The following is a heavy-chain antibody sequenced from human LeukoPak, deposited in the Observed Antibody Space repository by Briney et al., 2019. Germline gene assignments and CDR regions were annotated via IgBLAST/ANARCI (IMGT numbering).Heavy chain of an antibody. V-gene: IGHV4-39*01. CDR1: GGSISSSSYY. Sequence: SETLSLTCTVSGGSISSSSYYWGWIRQPPGKGLEWIGSIYYSGSTYYNPSLKSRVTISVDTSKNQFSLKLSSVTAADTAVYYCARRSYDLGYCSGGSCYSTDAFDIWGQGTMVTVSS. CDR3: ARRSYDLGYCSGGSCYSTDAFDI. CDR2: IYYSGST. D-gene: IGHD2-15*01. J-gene: IGHJ3*02.